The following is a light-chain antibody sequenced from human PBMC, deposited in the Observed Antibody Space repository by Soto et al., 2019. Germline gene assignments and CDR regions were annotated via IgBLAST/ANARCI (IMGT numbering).Light chain of an antibody. J-gene: IGKJ2*01. CDR3: QLYGGSHMFS. CDR2: AAS. Sequence: EIVLTQSPGTLSLSPGEGAALSCQTSQSISSSYLAWYQQKPGQAPRLLIYAASSRATGIPDRFSGSGSGTDFTLTISRLEPEDFAVYYCQLYGGSHMFSFGQGTKLEIK. V-gene: IGKV3-20*01. CDR1: QSISSSY.